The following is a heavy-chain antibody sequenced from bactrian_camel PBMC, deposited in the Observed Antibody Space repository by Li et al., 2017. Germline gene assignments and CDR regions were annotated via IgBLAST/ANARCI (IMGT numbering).Heavy chain of an antibody. CDR1: GRSNENYF. CDR3: AAGCRTATKADYEEDFVY. D-gene: IGHD4*01. J-gene: IGHJ4*01. CDR2: MYTGFGGGNI. V-gene: IGHV3S32*01. Sequence: VQLVESGGGSVQAGGSLRLSCAISGRSNENYFLAWFRQPPGKEREGVAAMYTGFGGGNIYYDDSVKGRFTISQDNSKNTLFPQMNNLKPEDTAMYFCAAGCRTATKADYEEDFVYWGQGTQVTVS.